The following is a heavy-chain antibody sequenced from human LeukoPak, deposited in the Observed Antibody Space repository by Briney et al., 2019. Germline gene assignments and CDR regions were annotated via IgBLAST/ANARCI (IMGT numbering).Heavy chain of an antibody. Sequence: GGSLRLSCAASGFTLTYYAMHWVRQAPGKGLEWVAVTSYDGNKKYYADSVKGRFTISRDSSKNTLYLQMSSLRVEDTAVYYCARSSYDYGGIEGPFDYWGQGTLVTVSS. J-gene: IGHJ4*02. V-gene: IGHV3-30*15. D-gene: IGHD4-23*01. CDR1: GFTLTYYA. CDR3: ARSSYDYGGIEGPFDY. CDR2: TSYDGNKK.